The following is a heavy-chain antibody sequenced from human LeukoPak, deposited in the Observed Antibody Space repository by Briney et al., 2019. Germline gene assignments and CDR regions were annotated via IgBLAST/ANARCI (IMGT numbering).Heavy chain of an antibody. CDR2: IHYSGST. CDR3: ARDRSSIVATYRAFDI. CDR1: GGSISSRTYY. D-gene: IGHD5-12*01. Sequence: SETLSLTCTVSGGSISSRTYYWGWIRQPPGKGLEWIGSIHYSGSTYYNPSLKSRVTISVDTSKNQFSLKLSSVTAADTAVYYCARDRSSIVATYRAFDIWGQGTMVTVSS. V-gene: IGHV4-39*07. J-gene: IGHJ3*02.